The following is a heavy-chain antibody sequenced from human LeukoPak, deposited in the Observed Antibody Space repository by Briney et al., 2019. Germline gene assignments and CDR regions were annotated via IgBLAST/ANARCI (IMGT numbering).Heavy chain of an antibody. V-gene: IGHV3-21*01. CDR2: ITSSGNI. CDR3: VRDRFFAFDI. Sequence: GGSLRLSCAASGFTFSSYSMNWVRQAPGKGREWVSYITSSGNIYYADSVKGRFTISRDNAKNSLYLQMNSLRAEDTAVYYCVRDRFFAFDIWGQGTMLTVSS. CDR1: GFTFSSYS. J-gene: IGHJ3*02.